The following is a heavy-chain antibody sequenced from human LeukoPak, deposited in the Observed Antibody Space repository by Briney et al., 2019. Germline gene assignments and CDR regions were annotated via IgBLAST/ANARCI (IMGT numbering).Heavy chain of an antibody. Sequence: SSETLSLTCTVSGGSISSYYWSWIRQPPGKGLEWIGYIYYSGSTNYNPSLKSRVTISVDRSKNQFSLKLSSVTAADTAVYYCARMTTVVVDYWGQGTLVTVSS. V-gene: IGHV4-59*12. CDR2: IYYSGST. J-gene: IGHJ4*02. CDR1: GGSISSYY. D-gene: IGHD4-23*01. CDR3: ARMTTVVVDY.